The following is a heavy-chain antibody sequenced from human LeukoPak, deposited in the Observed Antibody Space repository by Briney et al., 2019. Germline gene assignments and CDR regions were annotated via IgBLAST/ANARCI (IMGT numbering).Heavy chain of an antibody. Sequence: SGPTLFNPPQPLTLTSTFSGFSLSTRGVGVGWIRQPPGKALEWLALIYWDDDRRYSPSLKSRLTITKGTSKNQVVLTLTNMDPLDTATYYCAHRKNYYDSSVFDFWGQGTLVTVSS. D-gene: IGHD3-22*01. CDR3: AHRKNYYDSSVFDF. V-gene: IGHV2-5*02. CDR1: GFSLSTRGVG. CDR2: IYWDDDR. J-gene: IGHJ4*02.